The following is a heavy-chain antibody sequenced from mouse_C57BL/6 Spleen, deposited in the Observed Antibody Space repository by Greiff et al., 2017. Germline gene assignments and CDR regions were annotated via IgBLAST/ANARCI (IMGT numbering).Heavy chain of an antibody. Sequence: VQLQQSGAELVRPGASVKLSCTASGFNIKDDYMHWVKQRPEQGLEWIGWIDPENGDTEYASKFQGKATITAETSSNTAYLQLSRLTSEDTAVYYCTLYYSSGGFAYWGQGTLVTVSA. CDR2: IDPENGDT. V-gene: IGHV14-4*01. J-gene: IGHJ3*01. D-gene: IGHD2-1*01. CDR1: GFNIKDDY. CDR3: TLYYSSGGFAY.